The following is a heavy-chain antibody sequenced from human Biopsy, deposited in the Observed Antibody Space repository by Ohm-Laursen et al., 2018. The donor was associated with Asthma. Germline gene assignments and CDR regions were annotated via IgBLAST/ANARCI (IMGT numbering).Heavy chain of an antibody. J-gene: IGHJ4*02. CDR1: GFTFHNYV. V-gene: IGHV3-30-3*01. CDR2: IFFDGSNK. Sequence: LRLSCAASGFTFHNYVMHWVRQAPGKGLEWVAGIFFDGSNKYYADSVKGRFTISRDNSKDTLYLQVNSLRGDDTAVYYCARGKTWGRSYYFDYWGQGTLVTVSS. CDR3: ARGKTWGRSYYFDY. D-gene: IGHD6-6*01.